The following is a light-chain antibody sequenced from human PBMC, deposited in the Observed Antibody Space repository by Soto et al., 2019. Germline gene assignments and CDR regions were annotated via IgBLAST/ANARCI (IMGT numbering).Light chain of an antibody. CDR3: QQFTTYPIT. CDR2: TAS. J-gene: IGKJ5*01. Sequence: DIQLTQSPSFLSASVGDRVTIACRASQDTTTYLAWYQQKPGKAPKLLISTASTLQSGVPSRFSGSGSGTDFTLTISSLQPEDFATYSCQQFTTYPITFGQGTRLDIK. CDR1: QDTTTY. V-gene: IGKV1-9*01.